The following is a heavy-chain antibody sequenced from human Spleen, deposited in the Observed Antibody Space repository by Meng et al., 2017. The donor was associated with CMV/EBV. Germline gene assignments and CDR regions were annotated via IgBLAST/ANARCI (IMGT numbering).Heavy chain of an antibody. CDR2: IKYNTGDT. J-gene: IGHJ5*02. CDR1: GGTFSNYA. D-gene: IGHD3-10*01. CDR3: ARVFSETYYNWFDP. Sequence: ASVKVSCKASGGTFSNYAISWVRQAPGQGLEWMGWIKYNTGDTKYAEKFQGRVTMTRDTSITTTYMELSSLRSDDTAVYFCARVFSETYYNWFDPWGQGTLVTVSS. V-gene: IGHV1-2*02.